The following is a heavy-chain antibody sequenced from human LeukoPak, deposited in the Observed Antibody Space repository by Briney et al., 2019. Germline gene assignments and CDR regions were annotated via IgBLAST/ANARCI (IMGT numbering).Heavy chain of an antibody. V-gene: IGHV3-21*01. Sequence: GGSLRLSCAASGFTFSSYSMNWVRQAPGKGLEWVSSISSSSSYIYYADSVKGRFTISRDNAKNSLYLQMNSLRAEDTAVYYCARVSGYSGYVPDYWGQGTLVTVSS. CDR3: ARVSGYSGYVPDY. CDR2: ISSSSSYI. CDR1: GFTFSSYS. D-gene: IGHD5-12*01. J-gene: IGHJ4*02.